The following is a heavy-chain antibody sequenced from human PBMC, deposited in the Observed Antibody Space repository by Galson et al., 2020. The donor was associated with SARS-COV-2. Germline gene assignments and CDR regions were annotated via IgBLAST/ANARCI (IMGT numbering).Heavy chain of an antibody. D-gene: IGHD6-19*01. J-gene: IGHJ4*02. V-gene: IGHV3-23*01. CDR2: ISATGDDT. CDR3: TKRLYDSVWFFDS. CDR1: GFTFSTYA. Sequence: GGSLRLSCVTSGFTFSTYAMNWVRQAPGKGLEWVSSISATGDDTKYADSVKGRFLVSRDSSKNTLYLQMNSLRAEDTAVYFCTKRLYDSVWFFDSWGPGTLVTVSS.